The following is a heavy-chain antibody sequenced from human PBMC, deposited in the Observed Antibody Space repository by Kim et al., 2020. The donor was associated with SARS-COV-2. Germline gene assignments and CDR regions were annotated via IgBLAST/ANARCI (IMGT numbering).Heavy chain of an antibody. CDR1: GGSFSGYY. Sequence: SETLSLTCAVYGGSFSGYYWSWIRQPPGKGLEWIGEINHSGSTNYNPSLKSRVTISVDTSKNQFSLKLSSVTAADTAVYYCARWWARGFVVVPAAYVPKGHAFDIWGQGTMVTVSS. J-gene: IGHJ3*02. CDR3: ARWWARGFVVVPAAYVPKGHAFDI. V-gene: IGHV4-34*01. CDR2: INHSGST. D-gene: IGHD2-2*01.